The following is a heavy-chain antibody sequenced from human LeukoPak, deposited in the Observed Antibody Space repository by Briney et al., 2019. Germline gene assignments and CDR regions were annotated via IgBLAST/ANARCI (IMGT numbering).Heavy chain of an antibody. J-gene: IGHJ4*02. CDR3: ARGHYYGSGSV. Sequence: ASVKVSCVTSGYTFTDYGISWVRQAPGQGLEWLGWISVYNVNTNYAKKFQGRVTMTRDTSTTTVYMELTGLTSDDTAVYYCARGHYYGSGSVWGQGTLVTVSS. V-gene: IGHV1-18*01. D-gene: IGHD3-10*01. CDR2: ISVYNVNT. CDR1: GYTFTDYG.